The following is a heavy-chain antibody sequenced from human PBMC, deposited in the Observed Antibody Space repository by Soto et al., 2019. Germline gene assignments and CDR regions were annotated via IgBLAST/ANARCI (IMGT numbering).Heavy chain of an antibody. CDR3: ARTDRAIFYGMDV. J-gene: IGHJ6*02. CDR2: IDHSGST. D-gene: IGHD3-22*01. V-gene: IGHV4-34*01. Sequence: PSETLSLTCAVYGGSFSAYYWSWIRQPPGMGLEWIGEIDHSGSTNYNPSLESRVTISVDTSKNQFSLKVSSVTAADTAVYHCARTDRAIFYGMDVWGQGTTVTVSS. CDR1: GGSFSAYY.